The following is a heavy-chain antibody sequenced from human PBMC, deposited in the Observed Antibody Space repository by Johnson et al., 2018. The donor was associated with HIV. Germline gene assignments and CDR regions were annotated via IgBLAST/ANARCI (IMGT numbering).Heavy chain of an antibody. V-gene: IGHV3-53*01. D-gene: IGHD1-26*01. CDR1: GFTVSSNY. CDR2: IYSGGST. Sequence: VQLVESGGGLIQPGGSLRLSCAASGFTVSSNYMSWVRQAPGKGLEWVSVIYSGGSTYYADSVKGRFTISRDTSKNTLYLQMNSLRAEDTAVYYCAKRHGPRVGATHDAFDIWGQGTMVTVSS. CDR3: AKRHGPRVGATHDAFDI. J-gene: IGHJ3*02.